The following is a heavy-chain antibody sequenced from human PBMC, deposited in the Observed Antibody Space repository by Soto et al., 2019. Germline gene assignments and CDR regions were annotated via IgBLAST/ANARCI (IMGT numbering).Heavy chain of an antibody. CDR2: IYYSGST. D-gene: IGHD3-22*01. V-gene: IGHV4-61*01. J-gene: IGHJ6*02. CDR3: ARASVYYDSSGYLFYYYYGMDV. Sequence: QVQLQESGPGLVKPSETLSLTCTVSGGSVSSGSYYWSWIRQPPGKGLEWIGYIYYSGSTNYNPSLKSRVTISVDTSKNQFSLKLSSVTAADTAVYYCARASVYYDSSGYLFYYYYGMDVWGQGTTVTVSS. CDR1: GGSVSSGSYY.